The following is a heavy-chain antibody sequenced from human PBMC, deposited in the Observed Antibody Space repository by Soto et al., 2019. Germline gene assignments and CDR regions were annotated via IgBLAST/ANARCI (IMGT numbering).Heavy chain of an antibody. CDR3: ARTAGGYYDSSGYPY. J-gene: IGHJ4*02. Sequence: PXGSLRLSCAASGFTFSSYAMHWVRQAPGKGLEWVAVISYDGSNKYYADSVKGRFTISRDNSKNTLYLQMNSLRAEDTAVYYCARTAGGYYDSSGYPYWGQGTLVTVSS. D-gene: IGHD3-22*01. CDR1: GFTFSSYA. V-gene: IGHV3-30-3*01. CDR2: ISYDGSNK.